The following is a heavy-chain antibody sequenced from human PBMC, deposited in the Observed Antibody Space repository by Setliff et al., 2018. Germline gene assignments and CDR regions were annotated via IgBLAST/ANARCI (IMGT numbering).Heavy chain of an antibody. Sequence: PGGSLRLSCRASGFTFSHFAVTWVRQSPGRGLEWVASIGAGGSTYYADSVKGRFTISRDNSRNTLYLQMNSLRAEDTASYYCARDPNGDYVGAFDPWGQGILVTVSS. CDR3: ARDPNGDYVGAFDP. J-gene: IGHJ5*02. V-gene: IGHV3-23*01. CDR2: IGAGGST. D-gene: IGHD4-17*01. CDR1: GFTFSHFA.